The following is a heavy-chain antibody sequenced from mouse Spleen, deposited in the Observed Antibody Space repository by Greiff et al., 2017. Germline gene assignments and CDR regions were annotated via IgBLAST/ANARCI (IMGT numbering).Heavy chain of an antibody. J-gene: IGHJ4*01. D-gene: IGHD4-1*01. CDR2: IWSDGST. Sequence: QVQLKESGPGLVAPSQSLSITCTISGFSLTSYGVHWVRQPPGKGLEWLVVIWSDGSTTYNSALKSRLSISKDNSKSQVFLKMNSLQTDDTAMYYCARHNWDYYAMDYWGQGTSVTVSS. CDR3: ARHNWDYYAMDY. V-gene: IGHV2-6-1*01. CDR1: GFSLTSYG.